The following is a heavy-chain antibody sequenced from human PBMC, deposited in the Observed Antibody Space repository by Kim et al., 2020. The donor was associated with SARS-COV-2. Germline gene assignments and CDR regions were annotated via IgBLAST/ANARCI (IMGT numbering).Heavy chain of an antibody. V-gene: IGHV3-33*01. Sequence: GGSLRLSCAASGFTFSSYGMHWVRQAPGKGLEWVAVIWYDGSNKYYADSVKGRFTISRDNSKNTLYLQMNSLRAEDTAVYYCARDSPYYYGSGSYPGNRSWFDPWGQGTLVTVSS. CDR2: IWYDGSNK. J-gene: IGHJ5*02. CDR3: ARDSPYYYGSGSYPGNRSWFDP. CDR1: GFTFSSYG. D-gene: IGHD3-10*01.